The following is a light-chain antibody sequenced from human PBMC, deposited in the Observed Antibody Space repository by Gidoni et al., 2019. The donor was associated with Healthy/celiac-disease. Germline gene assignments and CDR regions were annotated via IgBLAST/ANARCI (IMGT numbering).Light chain of an antibody. V-gene: IGKV1-39*01. Sequence: DIQMTQSPSSLSASVGDRVIITCRASQSISSYLNWYQQKPGKAPKLLIYAASSLQSGVPSRFSGIGSGTDFTLTISSLQPEDFATYYCQQSYSTPGTFGQGTKVEIK. CDR2: AAS. CDR1: QSISSY. CDR3: QQSYSTPGT. J-gene: IGKJ1*01.